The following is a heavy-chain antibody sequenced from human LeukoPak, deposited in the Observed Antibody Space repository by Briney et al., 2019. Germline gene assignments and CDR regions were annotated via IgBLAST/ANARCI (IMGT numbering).Heavy chain of an antibody. V-gene: IGHV4-39*07. CDR1: GGSISSSSYY. Sequence: SETLSLTCTVSGGSISSSSYYWGWIRQPPGKGLEWIGSIYYSGSTYYNPSLKSRVTISVDTSKNQFSLKLSSVTAADTAVYYCARSPAAIENWFDPWGQGTLVTVSS. CDR3: ARSPAAIENWFDP. CDR2: IYYSGST. D-gene: IGHD2-2*02. J-gene: IGHJ5*02.